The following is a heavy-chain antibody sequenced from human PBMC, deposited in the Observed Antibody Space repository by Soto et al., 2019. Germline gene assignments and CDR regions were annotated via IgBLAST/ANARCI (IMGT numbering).Heavy chain of an antibody. Sequence: GGSLRLSCAASGFIFSSLAMSWVRQAPGKGLEWVSAIPGSADSTYYADSVKGRFTISRDNSKNTLYLQMNSLRAEDTAVYYCAKASRVIAAAGKSRPGTPLDYWGQGTQVTVSS. J-gene: IGHJ4*02. V-gene: IGHV3-23*01. D-gene: IGHD6-13*01. CDR3: AKASRVIAAAGKSRPGTPLDY. CDR1: GFIFSSLA. CDR2: IPGSADST.